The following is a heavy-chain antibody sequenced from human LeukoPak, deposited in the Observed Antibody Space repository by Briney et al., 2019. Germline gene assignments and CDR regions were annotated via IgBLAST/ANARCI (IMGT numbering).Heavy chain of an antibody. CDR2: ISGSGGST. J-gene: IGHJ4*02. Sequence: GGSLRLSCAASGFTFSSYGMSWVRQAPGKGLEWVSAISGSGGSTYYADSVKGRFTISRDNSKNTLYLQMNSLRADDTAVYYCAKISLDVERYWGQGTLVTVSS. CDR1: GFTFSSYG. V-gene: IGHV3-23*01. CDR3: AKISLDVERY. D-gene: IGHD3/OR15-3a*01.